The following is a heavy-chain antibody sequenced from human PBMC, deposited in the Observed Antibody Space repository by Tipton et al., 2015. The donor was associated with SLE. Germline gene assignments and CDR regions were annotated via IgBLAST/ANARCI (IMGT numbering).Heavy chain of an antibody. CDR2: IYYSGST. Sequence: TLSLTCTVSGGSISSSSYYWGWIRQPPGKGLEWIGSIYYSGSTYYNPSLKSRVTISVDTSKNQFSLKLSSVTAADTAVYYCAISEGEWLLLSGFDPWGQGTLVTVSS. CDR1: GGSISSSSYY. V-gene: IGHV4-39*01. CDR3: AISEGEWLLLSGFDP. J-gene: IGHJ5*02. D-gene: IGHD3-3*01.